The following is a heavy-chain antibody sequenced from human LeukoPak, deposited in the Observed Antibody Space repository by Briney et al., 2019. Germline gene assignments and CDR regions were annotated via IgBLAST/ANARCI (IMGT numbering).Heavy chain of an antibody. D-gene: IGHD5-18*01. CDR3: ARDGYSYGYS. Sequence: GASVKVSCKASGGTFSSYAISWVRQAPGQGLEWMGGIIPIFGTANYAQKFQGRVTITADESTSTAYMELSSLRSEDTAVYYCARDGYSYGYSWGQGTLVTVSP. CDR2: IIPIFGTA. CDR1: GGTFSSYA. J-gene: IGHJ4*02. V-gene: IGHV1-69*13.